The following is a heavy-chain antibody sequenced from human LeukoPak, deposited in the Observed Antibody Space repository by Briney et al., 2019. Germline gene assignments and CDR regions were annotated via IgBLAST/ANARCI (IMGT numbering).Heavy chain of an antibody. Sequence: SETLSLTCTVSGGSISSYCWSWIRQPPGKGLEWIGYIYYSGSTNYNPSLKSRVTISVDTSKNQFSLKLSSVTAADTAVYYCARNEAYWSGYSSYGGFDYWGQGTLVTVSS. CDR2: IYYSGST. V-gene: IGHV4-59*01. J-gene: IGHJ4*02. CDR3: ARNEAYWSGYSSYGGFDY. CDR1: GGSISSYC. D-gene: IGHD3-3*01.